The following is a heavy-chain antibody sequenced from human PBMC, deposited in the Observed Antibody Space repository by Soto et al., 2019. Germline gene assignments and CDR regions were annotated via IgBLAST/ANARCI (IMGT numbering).Heavy chain of an antibody. CDR3: ARGLGSANTLFDY. CDR2: IIPILGIA. D-gene: IGHD2-2*01. Sequence: ASVKVSCKASGGTFSSYTISWVRQAPGQGLEWMGRIIPILGIANYAQKFQGRVTITADKSTSTAYMELSSLRSEDTAVYYCARGLGSANTLFDYWGQGTLVTVSS. J-gene: IGHJ4*02. V-gene: IGHV1-69*02. CDR1: GGTFSSYT.